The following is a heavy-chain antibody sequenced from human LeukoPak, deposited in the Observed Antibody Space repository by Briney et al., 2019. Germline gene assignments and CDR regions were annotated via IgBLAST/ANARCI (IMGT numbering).Heavy chain of an antibody. V-gene: IGHV1-2*02. Sequence: ASVKVSCKASGYTFTGYYMHWVRQAPGQGLEWMGWINPNSGGTNYAQKFQGRVTMTRDTSISTAYMELSRLRSDDTAVYYCARSRAQWLGVYFDYWGQGILVTVSS. CDR2: INPNSGGT. J-gene: IGHJ4*02. CDR3: ARSRAQWLGVYFDY. CDR1: GYTFTGYY. D-gene: IGHD6-19*01.